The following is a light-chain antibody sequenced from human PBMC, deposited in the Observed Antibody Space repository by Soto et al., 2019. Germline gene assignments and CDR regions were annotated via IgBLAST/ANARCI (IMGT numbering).Light chain of an antibody. CDR2: GVS. Sequence: QSALTQPASVSGSPGQSITISCTGTSSDVGGYNYVSWYQQHQGKAPKLMIYGVSNRPSGVSNRFSGSKSGNTASLTISGLQAEDEADYYCSSYTSSSTLYVVGTGTKLTVL. CDR3: SSYTSSSTLYV. V-gene: IGLV2-14*01. J-gene: IGLJ1*01. CDR1: SSDVGGYNY.